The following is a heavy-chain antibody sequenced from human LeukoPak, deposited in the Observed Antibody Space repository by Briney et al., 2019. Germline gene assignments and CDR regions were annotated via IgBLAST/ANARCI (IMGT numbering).Heavy chain of an antibody. J-gene: IGHJ4*02. CDR3: ARHQFTGLAA. V-gene: IGHV4-38-2*02. D-gene: IGHD6-25*01. CDR1: GYSISSGYY. CDR2: IYHSGST. Sequence: SETLSLTCTVSGYSISSGYYWGWIRQPPGKGLEWIGSIYHSGSTYYNPSLKSRVTISVDTSKNQFSLKLNSVTAADTAVYYCARHQFTGLAAWGQGTLVTVSS.